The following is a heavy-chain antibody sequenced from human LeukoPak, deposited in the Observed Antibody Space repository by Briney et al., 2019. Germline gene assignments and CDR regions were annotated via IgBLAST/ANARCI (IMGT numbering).Heavy chain of an antibody. CDR2: ISSSSSYI. CDR1: GFTFSSYS. CDR3: AKSSGYYFDY. D-gene: IGHD3-10*01. V-gene: IGHV3-21*04. Sequence: PGGSLRLSCAASGFTFSSYSMNWVRQAPGKGLEWVSSISSSSSYIYYADSVKGRFTISRDNSKNTLYLQMNSLRAEDTAVYYCAKSSGYYFDYWGQGTLVTVSS. J-gene: IGHJ4*02.